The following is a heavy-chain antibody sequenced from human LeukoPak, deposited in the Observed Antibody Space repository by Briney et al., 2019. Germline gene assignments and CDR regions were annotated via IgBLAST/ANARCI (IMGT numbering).Heavy chain of an antibody. J-gene: IGHJ1*01. Sequence: SETLSLTCTVSGGSISSGDYYWSWIRQPPGKGLEWIGYIYYSGSTYYNPSLKSRVTISVDTSKNQFSLKLRSVTAADTAVYYCARAIVYGDARYFQHWGQGTLVTVSS. D-gene: IGHD4-17*01. CDR3: ARAIVYGDARYFQH. CDR1: GGSISSGDYY. V-gene: IGHV4-30-4*01. CDR2: IYYSGST.